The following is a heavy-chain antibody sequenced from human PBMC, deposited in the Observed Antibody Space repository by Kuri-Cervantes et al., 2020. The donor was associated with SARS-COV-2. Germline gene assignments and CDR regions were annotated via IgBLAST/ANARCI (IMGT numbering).Heavy chain of an antibody. V-gene: IGHV4-61*09. CDR2: LDTSGST. Sequence: SETLSLTCAVSGVPVSGGTYYWSWIRQPVGKELEWVGHLDTSGSTSYNPSLRGRVTISTDTANNQVSLRLTSATAADTAVYYCGRVSWLQLWQRYSDSWGQGTLVTVSS. CDR1: GVPVSGGTYY. J-gene: IGHJ4*02. CDR3: GRVSWLQLWQRYSDS. D-gene: IGHD5-24*01.